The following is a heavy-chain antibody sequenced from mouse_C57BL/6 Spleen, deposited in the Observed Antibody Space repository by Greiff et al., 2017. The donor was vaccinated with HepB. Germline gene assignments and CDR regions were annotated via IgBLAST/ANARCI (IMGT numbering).Heavy chain of an antibody. V-gene: IGHV1-53*01. CDR3: AREGVYDYGAWFAY. J-gene: IGHJ3*01. CDR2: INPSNGGT. Sequence: QVQLQQSGTELVKPGASVKLSCKASGYTFTSYWMHWVKQRPGQGLEWIGNINPSNGGTNYNEKFKSKATLTVDISSSTAYMQLSSLTSEDSAVYYCAREGVYDYGAWFAYWGQGTLVTVSA. D-gene: IGHD2-4*01. CDR1: GYTFTSYW.